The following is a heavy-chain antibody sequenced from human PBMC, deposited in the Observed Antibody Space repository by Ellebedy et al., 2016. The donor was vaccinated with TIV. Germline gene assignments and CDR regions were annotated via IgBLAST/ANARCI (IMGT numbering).Heavy chain of an antibody. V-gene: IGHV1-69*04. J-gene: IGHJ3*01. CDR1: GGTFSSYA. Sequence: SVKVSCXASGGTFSSYAISWVRQASGQGLEWMGRIIPILGIANYAQKFQGRVTITADKSTSTAYMELSSLRSEDTAVYYSAPIGPYYYDSSGYHQWGQGTMVTVSS. D-gene: IGHD3-22*01. CDR3: APIGPYYYDSSGYHQ. CDR2: IIPILGIA.